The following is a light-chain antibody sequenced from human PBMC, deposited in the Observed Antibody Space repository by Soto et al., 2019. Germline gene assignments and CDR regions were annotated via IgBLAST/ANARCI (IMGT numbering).Light chain of an antibody. CDR2: SNN. J-gene: IGLJ7*01. V-gene: IGLV1-44*01. CDR3: AAWDDSLNGAV. Sequence: QSVLTQPPSASGTPGQRGTISCSGSSSNIGSNTVNWYQQLPGTAPKLLIYSNNQRPSGVPDRFSGSKSGTSASLAISGLQSEDEADYYSAAWDDSLNGAVFGGGTQLTVL. CDR1: SSNIGSNT.